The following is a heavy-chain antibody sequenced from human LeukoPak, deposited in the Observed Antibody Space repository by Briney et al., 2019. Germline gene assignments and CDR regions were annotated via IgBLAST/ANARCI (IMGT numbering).Heavy chain of an antibody. CDR3: AKVKTAVTTHFDY. V-gene: IGHV3-23*01. J-gene: IGHJ4*02. D-gene: IGHD4-17*01. CDR1: GFTFSSYA. Sequence: PGGSLRLSCAASGFTFSSYAMTWVRQAPGQGLEWVSTISGSGGSIYYADSVKGRFTISRDNSKSTLYLQMNSLRAEDTALYYCAKVKTAVTTHFDYWGQGTLVTVPS. CDR2: ISGSGGSI.